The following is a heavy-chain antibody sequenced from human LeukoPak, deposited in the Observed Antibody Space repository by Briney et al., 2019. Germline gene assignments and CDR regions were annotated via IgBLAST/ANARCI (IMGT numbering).Heavy chain of an antibody. D-gene: IGHD3-22*01. J-gene: IGHJ4*02. CDR2: ISGSGGST. Sequence: PGGSLRLSCAASGFTFSSYAKSWVRQAPGKGLEWVSAISGSGGSTYYADSVKGRFTISRDNSKNTLYLQMNSLRAEDTAVYYCAKEGYYYDSSGYPTPFDYWGQGTLVTVSS. V-gene: IGHV3-23*01. CDR3: AKEGYYYDSSGYPTPFDY. CDR1: GFTFSSYA.